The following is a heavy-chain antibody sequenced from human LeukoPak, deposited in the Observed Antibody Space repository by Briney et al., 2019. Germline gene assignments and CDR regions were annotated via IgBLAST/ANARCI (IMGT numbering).Heavy chain of an antibody. J-gene: IGHJ4*02. V-gene: IGHV3-23*01. CDR3: AKIGGTTCF. CDR2: INGNGGRT. CDR1: EFTFSNYA. D-gene: IGHD4-17*01. Sequence: GGSLRLSCAASEFTFSNYAMSWVRQAPGKGLEWVSSINGNGGRTYYGDSVKGRFTISRDNLKNTLYLQMNSLRADDTAVYYCAKIGGTTCFWGQGTLVTVSS.